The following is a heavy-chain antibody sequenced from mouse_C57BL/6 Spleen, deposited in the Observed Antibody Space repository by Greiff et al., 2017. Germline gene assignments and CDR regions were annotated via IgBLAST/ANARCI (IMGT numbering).Heavy chain of an antibody. CDR1: GYTFTSYG. Sequence: QVQLKESGAELARPGASVKLSCKASGYTFTSYGISWVKQRTGQGLEWIGEIYPRSGNTYYNEKFKGKATLTADKSSSTAYMELRSLTSEDSAVYFCARNYGSSRYYAMDYWGQGTSVTVSS. J-gene: IGHJ4*01. CDR2: IYPRSGNT. D-gene: IGHD1-1*01. CDR3: ARNYGSSRYYAMDY. V-gene: IGHV1-81*01.